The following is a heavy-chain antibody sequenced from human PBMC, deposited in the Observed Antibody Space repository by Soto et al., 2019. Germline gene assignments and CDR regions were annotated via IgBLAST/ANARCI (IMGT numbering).Heavy chain of an antibody. Sequence: PGGSLRLSCAASGFTFSSYAMSWVRQAPGKGLEWVSAISGSGGSTYYADSVTGRFTISRDNSKNALYLQMNSLRAEDTAVYYCAKCPGITMVLGVIIYYYYGMDVWGQGTTVTVSS. CDR3: AKCPGITMVLGVIIYYYYGMDV. V-gene: IGHV3-23*01. J-gene: IGHJ6*02. CDR1: GFTFSSYA. CDR2: ISGSGGST. D-gene: IGHD3-10*01.